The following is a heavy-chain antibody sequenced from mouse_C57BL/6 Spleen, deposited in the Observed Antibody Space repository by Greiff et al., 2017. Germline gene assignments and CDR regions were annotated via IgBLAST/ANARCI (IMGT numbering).Heavy chain of an antibody. CDR3: TRKEIFAY. J-gene: IGHJ3*01. CDR1: GYTFTDYE. V-gene: IGHV1-15*01. Sequence: QVQLQQSGAELVRPGASVTLSCKASGYTFTDYEMHWVKQTPVHGLEWIGSIDPETGGTAYNQKFKGKAILTADKSSSTAYMELRSLTSEDSAVYYCTRKEIFAYWGQGTLVTVSA. CDR2: IDPETGGT.